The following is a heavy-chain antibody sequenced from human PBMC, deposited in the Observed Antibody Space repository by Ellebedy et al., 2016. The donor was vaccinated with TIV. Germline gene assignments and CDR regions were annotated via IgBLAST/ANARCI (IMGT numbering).Heavy chain of an antibody. V-gene: IGHV3-11*04. D-gene: IGHD3-22*01. CDR2: ISSSGSTI. CDR3: ARGTHDSSGYFRFDP. CDR1: GFTFSDYY. Sequence: GGSLRLSXAASGFTFSDYYMSWIRQAPGKGLEWVSYISSSGSTIYYADSVKGRFTISRDNAKNSLYLQMNSLRAEDTAVYYCARGTHDSSGYFRFDPWGQGTLVTVSS. J-gene: IGHJ5*02.